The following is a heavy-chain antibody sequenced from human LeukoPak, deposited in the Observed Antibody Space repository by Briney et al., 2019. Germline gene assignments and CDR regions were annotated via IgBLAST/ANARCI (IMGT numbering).Heavy chain of an antibody. Sequence: GGSLRLSCAGSGFTFARSAMSWVRQAPGKGLEWVSGISGNGGHTYYTDSVRGRFTISRDKSKNTLYLQMNSLRAEDTAVYYCAKEGSSGWYSFFDYWGQGTLVTVSS. CDR1: GFTFARSA. D-gene: IGHD6-19*01. J-gene: IGHJ4*02. V-gene: IGHV3-23*01. CDR2: ISGNGGHT. CDR3: AKEGSSGWYSFFDY.